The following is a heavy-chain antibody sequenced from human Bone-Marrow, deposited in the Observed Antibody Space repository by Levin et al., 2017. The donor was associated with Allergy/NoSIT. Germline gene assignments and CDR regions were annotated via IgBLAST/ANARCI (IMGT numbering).Heavy chain of an antibody. J-gene: IGHJ5*02. CDR2: VSDDGNRT. D-gene: IGHD2-15*01. CDR3: TRGPPLAP. CDR1: GFTFDNFA. Sequence: GESLKISCAASGFTFDNFAMHWVRQAPGKGLEWVASVSDDGNRTYSAASVKGRFTISRDNSKSTLHLQMSSLESEDTAVYYCTRGPPLAPWGQGTLVTVSS. V-gene: IGHV3-30-3*01.